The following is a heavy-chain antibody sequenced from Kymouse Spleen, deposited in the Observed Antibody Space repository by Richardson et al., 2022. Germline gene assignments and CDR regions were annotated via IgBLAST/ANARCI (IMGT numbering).Heavy chain of an antibody. V-gene: IGHV4-34*01. D-gene: IGHD1-7*01. Sequence: QVQLQQWGAGLLKPSETLSLTCAVYGGSFSGYYWSWIRQPPGKGLEWIGEINHSGSTNYNPSLKSRVTISVDTSKNQFSLKLSSVTAADTAVYYCARGGYNWNSHGMDVWGQGTTVTVSS. CDR2: INHSGST. CDR3: ARGGYNWNSHGMDV. CDR1: GGSFSGYY. J-gene: IGHJ6*02.